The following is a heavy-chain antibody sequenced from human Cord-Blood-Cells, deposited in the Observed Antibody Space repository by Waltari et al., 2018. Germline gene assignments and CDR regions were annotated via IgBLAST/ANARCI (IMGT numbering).Heavy chain of an antibody. V-gene: IGHV1-46*01. CDR2: INPSGGST. D-gene: IGHD6-6*01. CDR3: ARGRSDDAFDI. J-gene: IGHJ3*02. Sequence: HGKQWMGIINPSGGSTSYAQKFQGRVTMTRDTSTSTVYMELSSLRSEDTAVYYCARGRSDDAFDICGQGTMVTVSS.